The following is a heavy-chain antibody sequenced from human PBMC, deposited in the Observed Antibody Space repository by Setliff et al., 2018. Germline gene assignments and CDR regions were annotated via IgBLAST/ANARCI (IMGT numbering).Heavy chain of an antibody. V-gene: IGHV3-7*03. Sequence: GGSLRLSCEASGFIFSMYKMSWVRQAPGKGLEWVANIKQDGSEKSYVDSVKGRFTTSRDNAKKSLYLQMNSLRVEETAVYYCARDRGGAWELTDYWGQGTLVTVSS. J-gene: IGHJ4*02. D-gene: IGHD1-26*01. CDR1: GFIFSMYK. CDR3: ARDRGGAWELTDY. CDR2: IKQDGSEK.